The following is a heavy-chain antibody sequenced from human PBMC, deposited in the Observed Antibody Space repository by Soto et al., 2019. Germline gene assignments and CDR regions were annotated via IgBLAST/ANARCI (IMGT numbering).Heavy chain of an antibody. CDR1: GFTFSSYW. V-gene: IGHV3-7*01. CDR2: IKQDESEK. D-gene: IGHD3-16*01. CDR3: ARFPDYDYIWGTFYDY. Sequence: EVQLVESGGGLVQPGGSLRLSCAASGFTFSSYWMSWVRQAPGKGLEWVANIKQDESEKYYVDSVKGRFTISRDNAKNSLYLQMNSLRAEDTAVYYCARFPDYDYIWGTFYDYWGQGTLVTVS. J-gene: IGHJ4*02.